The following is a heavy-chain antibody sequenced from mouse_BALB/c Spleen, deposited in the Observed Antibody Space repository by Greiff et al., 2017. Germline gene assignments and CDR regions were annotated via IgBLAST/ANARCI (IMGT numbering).Heavy chain of an antibody. Sequence: VQLQQSGAELVRPGALVKLSCKASGFNIKDYYMHWVKQRPEQGLEWIGWIDPENGNTIYDPKFQGKASITADTSSNTAYLQLSSLTSEDTAVYYCARKNYGNYEGFAYWGQGTLVTVSA. CDR2: IDPENGNT. CDR1: GFNIKDYY. CDR3: ARKNYGNYEGFAY. V-gene: IGHV14-1*02. D-gene: IGHD2-1*01. J-gene: IGHJ3*01.